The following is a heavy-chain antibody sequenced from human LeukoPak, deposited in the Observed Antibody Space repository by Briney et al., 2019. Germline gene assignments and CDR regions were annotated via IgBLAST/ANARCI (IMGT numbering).Heavy chain of an antibody. CDR3: ARGSYDFWSGSPRRSIFDY. CDR1: GFTFDDYD. J-gene: IGHJ4*02. CDR2: ISYDGSNK. V-gene: IGHV3-30-3*01. D-gene: IGHD3-3*01. Sequence: GGSLRLSCAASGFTFDDYDMHWVRQAPGKGLEWVAVISYDGSNKYYADSVRGRFTISRDNSKNTLYLQMNSLRAEDTAVYYCARGSYDFWSGSPRRSIFDYWGQGTLVTVSS.